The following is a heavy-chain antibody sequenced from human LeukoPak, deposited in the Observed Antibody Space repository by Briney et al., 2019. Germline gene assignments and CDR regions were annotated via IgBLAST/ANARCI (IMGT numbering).Heavy chain of an antibody. CDR3: ARGRVTMIVVGPFDY. Sequence: GGSLRLSCAASGFTFSDYYMSWIRQAPGKGLEWVSYISRSGSTIYYADSVKGRFTISRDNAKNSLYLQMNSLRAEDTAVYYCARGRVTMIVVGPFDYWGQGTLVTVSS. V-gene: IGHV3-11*04. CDR1: GFTFSDYY. D-gene: IGHD3-22*01. CDR2: ISRSGSTI. J-gene: IGHJ4*02.